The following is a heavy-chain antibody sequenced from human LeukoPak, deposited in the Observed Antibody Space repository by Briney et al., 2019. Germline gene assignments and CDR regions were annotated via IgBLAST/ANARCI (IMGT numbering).Heavy chain of an antibody. CDR1: GGSISNFY. CDR2: IYSSGST. D-gene: IGHD6-13*01. CDR3: ARETTGAGTARPFDY. J-gene: IGHJ4*02. Sequence: SEALSLTCTVSGGSISNFYWSWIRQPAGKTLEWIGRIYSSGSTNYNPSLKSRVTMSLDTSKNQFSLKLSSVTAADTAVYFCARETTGAGTARPFDYWGQGTLVTVSS. V-gene: IGHV4-4*07.